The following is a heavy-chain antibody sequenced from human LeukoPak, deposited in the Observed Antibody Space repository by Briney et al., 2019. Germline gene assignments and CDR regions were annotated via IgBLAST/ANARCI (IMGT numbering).Heavy chain of an antibody. CDR1: GISFSSYA. CDR3: ARGPTRANSTDY. D-gene: IGHD2/OR15-2a*01. Sequence: GGSLRLSCAASGISFSSYAMSWVRQAPGKGLEWVSSVSGSGGSTYYADAVKGRFTISRDNSKNTLYLQMNSLRAEDTAVYYCARGPTRANSTDYWGQGALVTVSS. CDR2: VSGSGGST. V-gene: IGHV3-23*01. J-gene: IGHJ4*02.